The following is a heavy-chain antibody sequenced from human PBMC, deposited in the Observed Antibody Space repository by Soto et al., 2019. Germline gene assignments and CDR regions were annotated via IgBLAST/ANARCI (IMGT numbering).Heavy chain of an antibody. CDR3: ARVSRYSSSWRYDAFDI. CDR1: GGSISSYY. D-gene: IGHD6-13*01. J-gene: IGHJ3*02. CDR2: IYYSGST. Sequence: PSETLSLTCTVSGGSISSYYWSWIRQPPGKGLEWIGYIYYSGSTNYNPSLKSRVTISVDTSKNQSSLKLSSVTAADTAVYYCARVSRYSSSWRYDAFDIWGQGTMVTVSS. V-gene: IGHV4-59*01.